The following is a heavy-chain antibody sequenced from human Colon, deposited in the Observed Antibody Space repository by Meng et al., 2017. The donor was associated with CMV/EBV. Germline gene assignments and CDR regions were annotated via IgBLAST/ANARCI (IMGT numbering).Heavy chain of an antibody. V-gene: IGHV4-39*01. CDR3: ARGGLYCSSTSCYFDWDYYYYYGMDV. D-gene: IGHD2-2*01. J-gene: IGHJ6*02. Sequence: SETLSLTCTVSGGSISSSSYYWGWICQPPGKGLEWIGSIYYSGSTYYNPSLKSRVTISVDTSKNQFSLKLSSVTAADTAVYYCARGGLYCSSTSCYFDWDYYYYYGMDVWGQGTTVTVSS. CDR1: GGSISSSSYY. CDR2: IYYSGST.